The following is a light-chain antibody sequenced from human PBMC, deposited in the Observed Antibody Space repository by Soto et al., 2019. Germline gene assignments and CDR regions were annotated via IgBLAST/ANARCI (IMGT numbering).Light chain of an antibody. J-gene: IGKJ2*01. V-gene: IGKV3-20*01. CDR1: QSVSSSS. CDR2: CAS. Sequence: EIVLTQSPGTLSLSPGERATLSCRASQSVSSSSLAWYQQKPGQSPRLLIFCASIRATGIPDRFSGSGSGTDFTLTISSLDPEDFAVYYCQQYGISPQYTFGQGTNLEIK. CDR3: QQYGISPQYT.